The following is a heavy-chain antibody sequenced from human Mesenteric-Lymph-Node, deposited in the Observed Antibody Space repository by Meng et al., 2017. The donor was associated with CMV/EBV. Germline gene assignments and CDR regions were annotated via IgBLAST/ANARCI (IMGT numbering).Heavy chain of an antibody. Sequence: ASVKVSCKASEYTFTGYYMHWVRQAPGQGLEWMGWINPNSGGTNYAQKFRGRVTMTRDTSISTAYMELSRLRSDDTAVYYCARSRDGYNGAAAYWGQGTLVTVSS. V-gene: IGHV1-2*02. J-gene: IGHJ4*02. CDR1: EYTFTGYY. D-gene: IGHD5-24*01. CDR3: ARSRDGYNGAAAY. CDR2: INPNSGGT.